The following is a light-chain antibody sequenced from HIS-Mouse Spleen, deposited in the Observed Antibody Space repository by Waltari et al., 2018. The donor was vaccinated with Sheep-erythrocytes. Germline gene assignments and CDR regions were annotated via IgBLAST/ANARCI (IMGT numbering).Light chain of an antibody. J-gene: IGLJ2*01. Sequence: SYVLTQPPSVSVAPGKTARITCGGNNIGSKSAHWYQQKPGQAPVLVVYDDSDRPSGIPERFSGSNSGNTATLTISRVEAGDEADYYCQVWKVFGGGTKLTVL. CDR2: DDS. CDR1: NIGSKS. V-gene: IGLV3-21*03. CDR3: QVWKV.